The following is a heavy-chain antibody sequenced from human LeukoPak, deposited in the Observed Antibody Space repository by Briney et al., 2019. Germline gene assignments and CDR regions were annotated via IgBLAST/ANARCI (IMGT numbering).Heavy chain of an antibody. CDR2: TNKDGSEK. D-gene: IGHD1-1*01. CDR1: GFIFTDYW. J-gene: IGHJ1*01. V-gene: IGHV3-7*03. Sequence: GGSLRLSCAASGFIFTDYWMTWARQAPGKGLEWVANTNKDGSEKWYVDSVKGRFTTSRDNAKNSLYLQMNSLKAGDTALYYCVRDGNDGLNDWEYWGQGALVTVSS. CDR3: VRDGNDGLNDWEY.